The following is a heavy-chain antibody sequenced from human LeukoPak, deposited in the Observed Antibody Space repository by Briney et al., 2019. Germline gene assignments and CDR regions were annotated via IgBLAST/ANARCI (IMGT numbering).Heavy chain of an antibody. V-gene: IGHV3-30*02. CDR2: IRYDGNNR. J-gene: IGHJ6*03. D-gene: IGHD2-15*01. CDR3: AKDQVVPNYYYMDV. CDR1: GFIFSSYA. Sequence: GGSLRLSCAASGFIFSSYAMHWVRQAPGKGLEWEAFIRYDGNNRYYADSVKGRFTISRDNSKNTLYLQMNSLRVEDTALYYCAKDQVVPNYYYMDVWGKGTTVTVPS.